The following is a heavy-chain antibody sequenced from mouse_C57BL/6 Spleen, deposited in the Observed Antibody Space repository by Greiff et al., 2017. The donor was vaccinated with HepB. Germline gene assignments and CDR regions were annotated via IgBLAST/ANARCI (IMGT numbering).Heavy chain of an antibody. CDR2: IYPGDGDT. CDR1: GYAFSSYW. CDR3: ARRGATVVASGDFDV. D-gene: IGHD1-1*01. Sequence: QVQLQQSGAELVKPGASVKISCKASGYAFSSYWMNWVKQRPGKGLEWIGQIYPGDGDTNYNGKFKGKATLTADKSSSTAYMQLSSLTSADSAVYFCARRGATVVASGDFDVWGTGTTVTVSS. J-gene: IGHJ1*03. V-gene: IGHV1-80*01.